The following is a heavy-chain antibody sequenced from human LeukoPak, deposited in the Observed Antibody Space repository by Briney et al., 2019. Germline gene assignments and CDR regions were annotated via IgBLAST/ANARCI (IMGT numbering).Heavy chain of an antibody. J-gene: IGHJ4*02. CDR3: ARSGHQNFDY. CDR1: GYTFTDYY. CDR2: TNPSGGST. Sequence: ASVKVSCKVSGYTFTDYYMHWVRQAPGQGLEWMGITNPSGGSTSYAQKFQGRVTMTRDTSTSTVYMELSSLRSEDTAVYYCARSGHQNFDYWGQGTLVTVSS. D-gene: IGHD1-14*01. V-gene: IGHV1-46*01.